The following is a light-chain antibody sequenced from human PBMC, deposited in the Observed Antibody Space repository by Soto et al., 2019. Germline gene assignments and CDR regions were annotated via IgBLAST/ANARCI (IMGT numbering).Light chain of an antibody. Sequence: IQLTQSPSSLSASVEDRVIITCRASQSISNHLNWYQQKPGKAPKLLIFAASSLQSGVPSRFSGSGSGTDFTLTISNLQPEDFATYFCQQSYSTPLTFGGGTKVDIK. CDR1: QSISNH. J-gene: IGKJ4*01. CDR3: QQSYSTPLT. V-gene: IGKV1-39*01. CDR2: AAS.